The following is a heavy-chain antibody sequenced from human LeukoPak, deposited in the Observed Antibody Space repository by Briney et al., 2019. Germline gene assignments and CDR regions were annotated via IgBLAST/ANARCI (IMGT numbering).Heavy chain of an antibody. Sequence: ASVTVSCKASGYTFTGYYMHWVRQAPGQGLEWMGWINPNSGGTNYAQKFQGRVTMTRATSISTAYMELSRLRSDDTAVYYCARGNYYDSSGYDNWFDPWGQGTLVTVSS. V-gene: IGHV1-2*02. J-gene: IGHJ5*02. CDR1: GYTFTGYY. D-gene: IGHD3-22*01. CDR3: ARGNYYDSSGYDNWFDP. CDR2: INPNSGGT.